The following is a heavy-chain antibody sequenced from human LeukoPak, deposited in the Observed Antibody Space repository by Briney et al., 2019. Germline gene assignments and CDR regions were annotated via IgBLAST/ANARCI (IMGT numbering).Heavy chain of an antibody. Sequence: GASVKVSGTASGYTLTSYYMHWVRQAPGQGLEWMGIINPSGGSTSSAQKFQGRVTMTRDTSTSTVYMELSSLRSEDTAVYYCAREWVSGYYYGMDVWGQGTTVTVSS. J-gene: IGHJ6*02. CDR1: GYTLTSYY. CDR2: INPSGGST. V-gene: IGHV1-46*01. CDR3: AREWVSGYYYGMDV. D-gene: IGHD1-26*01.